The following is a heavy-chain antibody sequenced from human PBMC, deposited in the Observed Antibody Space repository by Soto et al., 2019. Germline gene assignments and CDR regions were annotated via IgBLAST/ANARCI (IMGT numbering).Heavy chain of an antibody. V-gene: IGHV3-48*03. J-gene: IGHJ4*02. D-gene: IGHD3-9*01. CDR2: ITPSSTTI. CDR3: ARDRDWAFDY. CDR1: GFAFSTHA. Sequence: GGSLRLSCAASGFAFSTHAMNWVRQAPGKGLAWVSSITPSSTTIYYADSVKGRFTVSRDNAQNSLFLLMNSLRVEDTAVYYCARDRDWAFDYWGRGTLVTVSS.